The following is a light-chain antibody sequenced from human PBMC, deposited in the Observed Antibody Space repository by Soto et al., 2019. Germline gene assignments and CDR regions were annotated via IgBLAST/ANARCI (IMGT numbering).Light chain of an antibody. V-gene: IGKV3-15*01. CDR3: QQYNSYSTWT. CDR2: GAS. Sequence: EIVMTQSPATLSVSPGERATLSCRASQSVSSNLAWYQQTPGQAPRLLIYGASTRATGVPARFSGSGSGTEFTLTISSLQPDDFATYYCQQYNSYSTWTFGQGTKVDIK. CDR1: QSVSSN. J-gene: IGKJ1*01.